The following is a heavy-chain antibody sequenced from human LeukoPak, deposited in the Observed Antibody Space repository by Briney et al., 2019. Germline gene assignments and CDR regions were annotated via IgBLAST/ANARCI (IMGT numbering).Heavy chain of an antibody. CDR1: GFTLGSHD. D-gene: IGHD5-18*01. CDR2: VSSGFHA. J-gene: IGHJ4*02. Sequence: GGSLRLSCTASGFTLGSHDMHWVRQIPGQGLVWVAAVSSGFHAFFADSVQGRFTVSREDARNSLYLQMNSLRPGDTAVYYCVREARGYHYTYFDYWGQGTLVTVSS. CDR3: VREARGYHYTYFDY. V-gene: IGHV3-13*01.